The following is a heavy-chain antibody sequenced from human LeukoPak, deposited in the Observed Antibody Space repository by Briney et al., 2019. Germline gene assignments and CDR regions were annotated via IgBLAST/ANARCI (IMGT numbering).Heavy chain of an antibody. CDR1: GFTFDDYA. J-gene: IGHJ4*02. D-gene: IGHD3-10*01. CDR2: ISWNSGSI. V-gene: IGHV3-9*01. Sequence: GGSLRLSCAASGFTFDDYAMHWVRQAPGKGLEWVSGISWNSGSIGYADSVKGRFTISRDNAKNSLYLQMNSLRAEDTALYYCAKDIVSRYGSGSYCDYWGQGTLVTVSS. CDR3: AKDIVSRYGSGSYCDY.